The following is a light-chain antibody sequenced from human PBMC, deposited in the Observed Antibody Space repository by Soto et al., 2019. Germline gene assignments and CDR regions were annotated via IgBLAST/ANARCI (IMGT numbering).Light chain of an antibody. CDR3: QSYDTSLSGGV. J-gene: IGLJ1*01. CDR2: ANT. Sequence: QSVLTQPPSVSGAPGQRVTISCTGSSSSIGAGYDVHWYQQLPGTAPKLLIYANTNRPSGVPDRFSASKSGTSASLAITGLQTEDEADYYCQSYDTSLSGGVFGTGTQLTVL. V-gene: IGLV1-40*01. CDR1: SSSIGAGYD.